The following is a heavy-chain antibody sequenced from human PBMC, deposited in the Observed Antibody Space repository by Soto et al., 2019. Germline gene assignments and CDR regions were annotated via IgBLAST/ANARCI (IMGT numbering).Heavy chain of an antibody. Sequence: EVQLVESGGGLVQPGGSLRLSCAASGFTFQNYAMHWVRQAPGKGLEWVSGLSWNIGTGGYANSVKGRFTISRDNSKNSLFLQMHALRPEDTALYYCAKALYEIHPHLDHWGRGTLVIVSS. V-gene: IGHV3-9*01. CDR2: LSWNIGTG. J-gene: IGHJ5*02. CDR3: AKALYEIHPHLDH. CDR1: GFTFQNYA. D-gene: IGHD2-8*01.